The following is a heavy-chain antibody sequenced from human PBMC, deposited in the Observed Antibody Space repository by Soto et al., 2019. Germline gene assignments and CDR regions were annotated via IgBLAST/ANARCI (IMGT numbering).Heavy chain of an antibody. Sequence: PGGSLRLSCAASGFTFSSYWMSWVRQAPGKGLEWMANIKQDGSEKYYVDSVKGRFTISRDNAKNSLYLQMNSLRAEDTAVYYCARARLGYCSSTSCYRYYFDYWGQGTLVTSPQ. CDR2: IKQDGSEK. CDR1: GFTFSSYW. CDR3: ARARLGYCSSTSCYRYYFDY. D-gene: IGHD2-2*02. J-gene: IGHJ4*02. V-gene: IGHV3-7*01.